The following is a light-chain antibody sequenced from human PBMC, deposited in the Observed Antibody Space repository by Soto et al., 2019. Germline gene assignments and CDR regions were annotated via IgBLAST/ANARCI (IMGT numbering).Light chain of an antibody. CDR3: KSYAGSNPYV. CDR1: KSDIGVYDF. J-gene: IGLJ1*01. V-gene: IGLV2-8*01. Sequence: QSVLTQPPSSSGSPGQSVTISCTGTKSDIGVYDFVSWYQHLPGKAPRLIIYEVFQRPSGVPDRFSGSKSGNTASLAVSGLQAADEADYFCKSYAGSNPYVFRSGTKVNV. CDR2: EVF.